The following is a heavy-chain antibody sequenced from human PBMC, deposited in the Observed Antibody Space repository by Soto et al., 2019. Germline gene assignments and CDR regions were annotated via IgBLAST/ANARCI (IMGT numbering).Heavy chain of an antibody. D-gene: IGHD3-10*01. V-gene: IGHV4-59*08. J-gene: IGHJ5*02. CDR2: IYYSGST. CDR3: ARQISRYYGSGSNWFDP. CDR1: GDSISSYY. Sequence: SETLSLTCTVSGDSISSYYWSWIRQPPGKGLEWIGYIYYSGSTNYNPSLKSRVTISVDTSKNQFSLKLSSVTAADTAVYYCARQISRYYGSGSNWFDPWGQGTLVTVSS.